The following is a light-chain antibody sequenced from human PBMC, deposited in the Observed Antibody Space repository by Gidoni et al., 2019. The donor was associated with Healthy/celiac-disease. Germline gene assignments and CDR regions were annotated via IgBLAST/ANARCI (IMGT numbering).Light chain of an antibody. CDR3: QQSYSTPCS. CDR1: QSISSY. J-gene: IGKJ2*04. V-gene: IGKV1-39*01. CDR2: AAS. Sequence: DIQMTQSPSSLSASVGDRVTITCRASQSISSYLNWYQQKPGKAPKLLIYAASSLQRGVPSRFSGSGSGTDFTLTISRLQPEDFATYYCQQSYSTPCSFGQGTKLEIK.